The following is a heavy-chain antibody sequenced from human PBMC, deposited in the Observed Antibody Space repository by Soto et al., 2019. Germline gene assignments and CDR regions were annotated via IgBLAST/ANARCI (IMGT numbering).Heavy chain of an antibody. CDR3: ARGPYFLSGYDPRGFDP. V-gene: IGHV4-30-4*01. CDR2: IYYSGST. J-gene: IGHJ5*02. D-gene: IGHD5-12*01. CDR1: GGSIGSGDYY. Sequence: SETLSLTCTVSGGSIGSGDYYWSWIRQPPGKGLEWIGYIYYSGSTYYNPSLKSRVTISVDTSKNQFSLKLSSVTAADTAVYYCARGPYFLSGYDPRGFDPWGQGTLVTVSS.